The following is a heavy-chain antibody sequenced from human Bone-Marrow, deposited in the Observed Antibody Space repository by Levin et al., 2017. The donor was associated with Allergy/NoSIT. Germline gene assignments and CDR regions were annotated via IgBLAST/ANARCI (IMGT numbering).Heavy chain of an antibody. CDR2: INSDGSIT. Sequence: LSLTCAASGFPFSSYWMHWVRQAPGTGLVWVSRINSDGSITNHADSVKGRFTISRDNARNTLFLQMTSLRADDTGVYYCAREIVFSGIGAYYWGQGALVTVSS. J-gene: IGHJ4*02. D-gene: IGHD5/OR15-5a*01. CDR1: GFPFSSYW. CDR3: AREIVFSGIGAYY. V-gene: IGHV3-74*01.